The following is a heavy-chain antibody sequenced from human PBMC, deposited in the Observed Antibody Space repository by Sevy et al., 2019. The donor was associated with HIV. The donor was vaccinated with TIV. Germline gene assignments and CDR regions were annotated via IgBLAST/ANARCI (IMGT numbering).Heavy chain of an antibody. CDR2: MKPNSGNT. V-gene: IGHV1-8*01. D-gene: IGHD5-18*01. J-gene: IGHJ6*02. Sequence: ASVKVSCKASGYTFTSYDINWVRQATGQGLEWMGWMKPNSGNTGYAQKFQGRVTMTRNTSISTAYMELSSLRSEDTAVYYCAREMDTAMVTRYYYGMDVWGQGTTVTVSS. CDR1: GYTFTSYD. CDR3: AREMDTAMVTRYYYGMDV.